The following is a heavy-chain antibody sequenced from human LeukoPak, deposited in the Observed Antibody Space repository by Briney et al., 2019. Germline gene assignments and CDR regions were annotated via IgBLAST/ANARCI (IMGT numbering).Heavy chain of an antibody. V-gene: IGHV2-5*01. J-gene: IGHJ1*01. CDR1: GFSLSTSGGG. CDR2: IYWNDDK. CDR3: AHLITIPLRSPGYFQH. D-gene: IGHD3-9*01. Sequence: SGPTLVKPTQTLTLTCTFSGFSLSTSGGGVGWIRQPPGKALEWLALIYWNDDKRYSPSLKSRLTITKDTSKNQVVLTMTNMDPVDTATYYCAHLITIPLRSPGYFQHWGQGTLVTVSS.